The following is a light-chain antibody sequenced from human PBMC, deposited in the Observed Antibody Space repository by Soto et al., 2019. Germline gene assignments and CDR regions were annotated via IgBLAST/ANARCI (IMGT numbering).Light chain of an antibody. CDR2: GAS. Sequence: EIVLTQSPGTLSLSPGERATLSCRPSQSVSSNYLAWYQQKPGQAPRLLIYGASRGAAGIPDRFSGSGSGTDFALTINRLEPEDVAVYFCQQYGRSPMFTFGQGTKLEIK. J-gene: IGKJ2*01. CDR1: QSVSSNY. V-gene: IGKV3-20*01. CDR3: QQYGRSPMFT.